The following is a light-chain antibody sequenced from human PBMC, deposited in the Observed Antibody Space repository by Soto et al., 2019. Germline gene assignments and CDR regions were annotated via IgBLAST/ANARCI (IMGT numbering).Light chain of an antibody. CDR3: SSYTSGTTPV. Sequence: QSALTQPASVSGAPGQSITISCTGTSSDVGGYAYVSWYQQYPGKAPKLVISEVSNRPSGVSHRFSGSRSGNTASLTISGLQAEDEADYYCSSYTSGTTPVFGGGTKVTVL. V-gene: IGLV2-14*01. J-gene: IGLJ3*02. CDR1: SSDVGGYAY. CDR2: EVS.